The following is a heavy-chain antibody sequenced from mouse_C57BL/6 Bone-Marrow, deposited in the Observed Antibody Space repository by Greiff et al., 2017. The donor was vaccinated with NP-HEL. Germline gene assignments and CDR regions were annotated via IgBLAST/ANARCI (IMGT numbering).Heavy chain of an antibody. Sequence: QVQLQQPGTDLVKPGASVKLSCKASGYTFTSYWMYWVKQRPGQGLEWIGYINPSNGGPNYNEKFKSKATLTVDQSSSTADMQLSSLTSEDTAVYYCARTPWFAYWGQGTLVTVSA. J-gene: IGHJ3*01. V-gene: IGHV1-53*01. CDR2: INPSNGGP. CDR1: GYTFTSYW. CDR3: ARTPWFAY.